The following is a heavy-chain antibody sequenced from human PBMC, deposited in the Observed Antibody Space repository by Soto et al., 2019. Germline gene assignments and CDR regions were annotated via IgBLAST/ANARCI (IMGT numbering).Heavy chain of an antibody. J-gene: IGHJ6*02. CDR3: AKDDTYYDFWSGPLQYYYYYGMDV. CDR1: GFTFSSYA. CDR2: ISGSGGST. V-gene: IGHV3-23*01. Sequence: GGSLRLSCAASGFTFSSYAMSWVRQAPGKGLEWVSAISGSGGSTYYADSVKGRFTISRDNSKNTLYLQMNSLRAEDTAVYYCAKDDTYYDFWSGPLQYYYYYGMDVWGRGTTVTVSS. D-gene: IGHD3-3*01.